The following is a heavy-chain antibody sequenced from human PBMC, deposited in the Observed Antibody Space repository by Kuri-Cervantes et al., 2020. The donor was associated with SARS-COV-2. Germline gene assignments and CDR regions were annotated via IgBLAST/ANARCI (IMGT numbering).Heavy chain of an antibody. J-gene: IGHJ6*03. D-gene: IGHD1-26*01. CDR2: INPSGGST. CDR1: GYTFTSQY. CDR3: TTDGVPSGSYYFLDYYYMDV. V-gene: IGHV1-46*01. Sequence: ASVKVSCKASGYTFTSQYLHWVRQAPGQGLEWMGIINPSGGSTSYAQKFQGRVTMTGDTSTSTVYMELSSLRSEDTAVYYCTTDGVPSGSYYFLDYYYMDVWGKGTSVTVS.